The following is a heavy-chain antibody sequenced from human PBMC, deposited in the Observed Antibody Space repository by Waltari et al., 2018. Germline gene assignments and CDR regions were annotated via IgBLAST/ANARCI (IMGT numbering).Heavy chain of an antibody. Sequence: QVQLQESGPGLVKPSQTLSLTCTVSGGSISRGSYYWSWIRQPAGKGLEWIGRIYTSGSTNYNPSLKSRVTISVDTSKNQFSLKLSSVTAADTAVYYCAAWAAVYAFDIWGQGTMVTVSS. V-gene: IGHV4-61*02. CDR3: AAWAAVYAFDI. D-gene: IGHD6-13*01. CDR2: IYTSGST. CDR1: GGSISRGSYY. J-gene: IGHJ3*02.